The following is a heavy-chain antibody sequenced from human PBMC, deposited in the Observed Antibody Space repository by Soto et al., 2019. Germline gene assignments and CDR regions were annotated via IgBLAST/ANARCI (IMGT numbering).Heavy chain of an antibody. V-gene: IGHV4-34*01. Sequence: PTETLSLGGAVYGGSFSGYYWSWIRQRPGKGLEWIGEINHSGSTNYNPSVKKRVTISVDTSKNQFSLKLSSVTAADTAVYYCASRGVGYGDYDYFYYYYGMDVWGQGTTVTV. CDR2: INHSGST. CDR1: GGSFSGYY. CDR3: ASRGVGYGDYDYFYYYYGMDV. J-gene: IGHJ6*02. D-gene: IGHD4-17*01.